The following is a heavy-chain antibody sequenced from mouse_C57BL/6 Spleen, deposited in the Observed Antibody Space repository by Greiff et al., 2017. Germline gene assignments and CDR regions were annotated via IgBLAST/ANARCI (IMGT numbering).Heavy chain of an antibody. V-gene: IGHV1-76*01. CDR1: GYTFTDYY. CDR2: IYPGSGNT. J-gene: IGHJ1*03. CDR3: ARDYGNVYWYFDV. D-gene: IGHD2-1*01. Sequence: VQLQESGAELVRPGASVKLSCKASGYTFTDYYINWVKQRPGQGLEWIARIYPGSGNTYYNEKFKGKATLTAEKSSSTAYMQLSSLTSEDSAVYFCARDYGNVYWYFDVWGTGTTVTVSS.